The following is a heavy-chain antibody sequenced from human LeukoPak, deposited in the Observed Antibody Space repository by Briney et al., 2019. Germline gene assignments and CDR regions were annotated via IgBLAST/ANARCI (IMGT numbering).Heavy chain of an antibody. D-gene: IGHD6-19*01. CDR2: IYYSGST. Sequence: ESSETLSLTCTVSGCSISSGGYYWSWIRQHPGKGLERIGYIYYSGSTYYNPSLKSRVTISADTSKNQFSLKLSSVTAADTAVYYCARDRAPIIYSSGWYYLDYWGQGTLVTVSS. J-gene: IGHJ4*02. CDR1: GCSISSGGYY. V-gene: IGHV4-31*03. CDR3: ARDRAPIIYSSGWYYLDY.